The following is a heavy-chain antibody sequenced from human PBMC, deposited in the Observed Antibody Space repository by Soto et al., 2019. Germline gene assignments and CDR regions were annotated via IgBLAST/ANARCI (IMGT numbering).Heavy chain of an antibody. CDR3: ARVGGWYVPDY. J-gene: IGHJ4*02. Sequence: SVKVSCKASGGTFSSDTISWVRQAPGQGLEWMGRIIPILGITNYAQKFQGRVTITRDTSASTAYMELSSLRSEDTAVYYCARVGGWYVPDYWGQGTLVTVSS. CDR2: IIPILGIT. V-gene: IGHV1-69*02. D-gene: IGHD6-19*01. CDR1: GGTFSSDT.